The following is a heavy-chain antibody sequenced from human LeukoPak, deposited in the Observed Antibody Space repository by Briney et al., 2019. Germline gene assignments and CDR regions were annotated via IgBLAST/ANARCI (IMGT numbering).Heavy chain of an antibody. CDR1: GGSISSGGYY. CDR3: ARDRGYSYGH. Sequence: ASETLSLTCTVSGGSISSGGYYWSWIRQPPGKGLERIGYIYHSGSTYYNPSLKSRVTISVDRSKNQFSLKLSSVTAADTAVYYCARDRGYSYGHWGQGTLVTVSS. V-gene: IGHV4-30-2*01. D-gene: IGHD5-18*01. CDR2: IYHSGST. J-gene: IGHJ4*02.